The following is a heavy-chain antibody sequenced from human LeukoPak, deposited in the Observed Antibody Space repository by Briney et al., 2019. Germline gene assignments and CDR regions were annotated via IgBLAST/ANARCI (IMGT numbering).Heavy chain of an antibody. D-gene: IGHD2-2*01. CDR3: ARHQGSLDY. CDR1: GDSISSGDYY. V-gene: IGHV4-61*02. Sequence: SETLSLTCTVSGDSISSGDYYWSWIRQPAGKGLEWIGRISSSGSTNYNPSLKSRVTISVDTSKNQFSLKLSSVTAADTAVYYCARHQGSLDYWGQGTLVTVSS. CDR2: ISSSGST. J-gene: IGHJ4*02.